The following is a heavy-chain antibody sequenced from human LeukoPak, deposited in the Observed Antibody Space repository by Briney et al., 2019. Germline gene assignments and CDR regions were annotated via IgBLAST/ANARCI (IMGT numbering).Heavy chain of an antibody. J-gene: IGHJ2*01. CDR3: ARRGSGTGYWYFDL. D-gene: IGHD5-12*01. CDR2: ISGSGGST. Sequence: GGSLRLSCAASGFTFSSYAMSWVRQAPGKGLEWVSAISGSGGSTYYADSVKGRFTISRDNAKNSLYLQMNSPRAEDTAVYYCARRGSGTGYWYFDLWGRGTLLTVSS. CDR1: GFTFSSYA. V-gene: IGHV3-23*01.